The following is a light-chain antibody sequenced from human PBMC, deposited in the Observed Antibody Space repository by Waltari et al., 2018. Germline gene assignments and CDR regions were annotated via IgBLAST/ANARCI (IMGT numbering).Light chain of an antibody. CDR1: SSDVGDFNS. CDR3: SSFTTSSTLL. J-gene: IGLJ2*01. Sequence: QSALTQPASVSASPGELITISCTATSSDVGDFNSVSCYQQHPGKAPKFMIYDVSNRPSVVSQRFSGSKSRNTASLTISGLQAEDEAVYYCSSFTTSSTLLFGGGTKLTVL. CDR2: DVS. V-gene: IGLV2-14*03.